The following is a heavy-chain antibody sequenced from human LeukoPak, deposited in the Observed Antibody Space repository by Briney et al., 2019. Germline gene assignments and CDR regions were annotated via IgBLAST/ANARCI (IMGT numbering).Heavy chain of an antibody. V-gene: IGHV1-69*06. CDR2: IIPIFGTA. CDR1: GYTFTSYD. D-gene: IGHD3-10*01. J-gene: IGHJ5*02. Sequence: SVKVSCKASGYTFTSYDINWVRQAPGQGLEWMGGIIPIFGTANYAQKFQGRVTITADKSTSTAYMELSSLRSEDTAVYYCARASMVRGVTNWFDPWGQGTLVTVSS. CDR3: ARASMVRGVTNWFDP.